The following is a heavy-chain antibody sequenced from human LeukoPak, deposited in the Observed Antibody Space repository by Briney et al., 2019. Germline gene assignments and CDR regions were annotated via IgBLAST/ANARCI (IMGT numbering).Heavy chain of an antibody. CDR2: IIPIFSTA. V-gene: IGHV1-69*13. Sequence: SVKVSCKASGGTFSSYAISWVRQAPGQGLEWMGGIIPIFSTANYAQKFQGRVTITADESTSTAYMELSSLRSEDTAVYYCARGEHDFWSGLAGGYGMDVWGQGTTVTVSS. CDR1: GGTFSSYA. D-gene: IGHD3-3*01. J-gene: IGHJ6*02. CDR3: ARGEHDFWSGLAGGYGMDV.